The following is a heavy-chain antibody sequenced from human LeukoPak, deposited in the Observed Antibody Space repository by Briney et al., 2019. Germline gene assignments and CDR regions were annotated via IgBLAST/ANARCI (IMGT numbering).Heavy chain of an antibody. CDR1: GYTFTGYY. CDR3: ARGPDIVVVVAALNWFDP. J-gene: IGHJ5*02. D-gene: IGHD2-15*01. Sequence: ASVKVSCKASGYTFTGYYMHWVRQAPGQGLEWMGWINPNSGGTNYAQKFQGRVTMTRDTSISTAYMELSRLRSDDTAVYYCARGPDIVVVVAALNWFDPWGQGTLVTVSS. CDR2: INPNSGGT. V-gene: IGHV1-2*02.